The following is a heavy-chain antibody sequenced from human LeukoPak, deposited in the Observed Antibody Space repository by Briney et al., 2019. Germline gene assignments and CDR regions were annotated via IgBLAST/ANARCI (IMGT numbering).Heavy chain of an antibody. CDR2: ISAYNGNT. D-gene: IGHD4-23*01. CDR1: GGTFSSYA. CDR3: ARDYGGPYWYFDL. J-gene: IGHJ2*01. V-gene: IGHV1-18*01. Sequence: GASVKVSCKASGGTFSSYAISWVRQAPGQGLEWMGWISAYNGNTNYAQKLQGRVTMTTDTSTSTAYMELRSLRSEDTAMYYCARDYGGPYWYFDLWGRGTLVTVSS.